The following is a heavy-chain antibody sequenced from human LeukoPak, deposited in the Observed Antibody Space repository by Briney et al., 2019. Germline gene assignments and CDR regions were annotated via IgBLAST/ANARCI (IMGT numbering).Heavy chain of an antibody. CDR1: GFTFRSYA. Sequence: QTGESLKISCAASGFTFRSYAMYWVRQAPGKGLEYVSAISSNGDNTYYAISVKGRFTISRDNSKNTLYLQMGSLRPEDMAVYYCARDAVGAYNWFDPWGQGTLVTVSS. D-gene: IGHD1-26*01. CDR3: ARDAVGAYNWFDP. V-gene: IGHV3-64*01. CDR2: ISSNGDNT. J-gene: IGHJ5*02.